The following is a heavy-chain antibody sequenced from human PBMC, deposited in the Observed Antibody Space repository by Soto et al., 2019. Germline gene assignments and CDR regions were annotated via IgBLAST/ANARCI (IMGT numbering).Heavy chain of an antibody. CDR2: IKQDGSEK. CDR3: ARDVMSPEHYYYAMDV. CDR1: GFPFSSYW. Sequence: EVQLVESGGGLVQPGGSLRLSCAASGFPFSSYWMSWVRQTPGQGLEWVANIKQDGSEKHDVDPVKGLFTSSRDDAKSSLYLQMDSLGAEDTAVYYCARDVMSPEHYYYAMDVWCQGTTVTVSS. J-gene: IGHJ6*02. D-gene: IGHD1-26*01. V-gene: IGHV3-7*03.